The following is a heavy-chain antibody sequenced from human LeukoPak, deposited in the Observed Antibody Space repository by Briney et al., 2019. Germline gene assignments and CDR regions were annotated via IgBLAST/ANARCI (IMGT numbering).Heavy chain of an antibody. CDR1: GGTFSSYA. V-gene: IGHV1-69*05. CDR2: IIPIFGTA. D-gene: IGHD3-3*01. J-gene: IGHJ4*02. Sequence: ASVKVSCKASGGTFSSYAISWVRQAPEQGLEWMGGIIPIFGTANYAQKFQGRVTITTDESTSTAYMELSSLRSEDTAVYYCARTIFGVVTYFDYWGQGTLVTVSS. CDR3: ARTIFGVVTYFDY.